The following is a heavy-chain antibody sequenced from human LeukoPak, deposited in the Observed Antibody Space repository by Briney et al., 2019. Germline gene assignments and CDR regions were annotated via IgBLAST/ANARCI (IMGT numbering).Heavy chain of an antibody. D-gene: IGHD6-19*01. CDR3: AKVAVAGRQIDY. Sequence: PGGSLRLSCSASGFTFSSYAMSWVRQAPGKGLEWVSTISGSGGSTYYADSVKGRFTISRDNSKNTLYLQMNSLRAEDTAVYYCAKVAVAGRQIDYWGQGTLVTVSS. V-gene: IGHV3-23*01. CDR1: GFTFSSYA. J-gene: IGHJ4*02. CDR2: ISGSGGST.